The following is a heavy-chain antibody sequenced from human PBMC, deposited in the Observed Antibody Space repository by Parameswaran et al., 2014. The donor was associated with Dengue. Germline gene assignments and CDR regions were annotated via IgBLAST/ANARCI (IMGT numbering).Heavy chain of an antibody. CDR2: IDWDDDI. Sequence: RWIRQPPGKALEWLACIDWDDDIFYNASLLTRVTISKDTSKNQVVLTMTNMDPVDTATYYCARNPHGYRWAVAGSFDFWGQGALVTVSS. D-gene: IGHD6-13*01. CDR3: ARNPHGYRWAVAGSFDF. V-gene: IGHV2-70*04. J-gene: IGHJ4*02.